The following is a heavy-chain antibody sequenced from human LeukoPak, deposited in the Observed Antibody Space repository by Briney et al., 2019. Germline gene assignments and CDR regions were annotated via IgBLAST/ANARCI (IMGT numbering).Heavy chain of an antibody. Sequence: SETLSLTCTVSGGSISSSSYYWGWIRQPPGKGLEWIGTIYYSGTAYYSPSLKSRVTTSVDTSMNQFSLRLSSVTAADTAVFYCARVAAARYYYYMDVWGKGTTVTVSS. CDR2: IYYSGTA. CDR1: GGSISSSSYY. D-gene: IGHD6-13*01. CDR3: ARVAAARYYYYMDV. V-gene: IGHV4-39*01. J-gene: IGHJ6*03.